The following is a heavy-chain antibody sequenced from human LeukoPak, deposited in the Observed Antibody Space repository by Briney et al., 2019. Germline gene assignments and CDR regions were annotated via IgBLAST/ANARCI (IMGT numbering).Heavy chain of an antibody. Sequence: PSETLSLTCTVSGGSISSYYWSWIRQPPGKGLEWIGYIYYSGSTNYNPSLKSRVTISVDTSKNQFSLKLSSVTAADTAVYYCARLRTSSSWWGPFPNFDYWGQGTLVTVSS. J-gene: IGHJ4*02. CDR2: IYYSGST. CDR1: GGSISSYY. V-gene: IGHV4-59*08. D-gene: IGHD6-13*01. CDR3: ARLRTSSSWWGPFPNFDY.